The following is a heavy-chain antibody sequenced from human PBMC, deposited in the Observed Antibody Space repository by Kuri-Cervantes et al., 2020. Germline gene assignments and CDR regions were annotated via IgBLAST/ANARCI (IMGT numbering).Heavy chain of an antibody. CDR1: GFTFSSYA. V-gene: IGHV3-30-3*01. J-gene: IGHJ4*02. CDR2: ISYDGSNK. D-gene: IGHD4-17*01. Sequence: GESLKISCAASGFTFSSYAMHWVRQAPGKGLEWVAVISYDGSNKYYADSVKGRFTISRDNAKNSLYLQMNSLRAEDTAVYYCARDSDQTDHYGDYGERNFDYWGQGTLVTVSS. CDR3: ARDSDQTDHYGDYGERNFDY.